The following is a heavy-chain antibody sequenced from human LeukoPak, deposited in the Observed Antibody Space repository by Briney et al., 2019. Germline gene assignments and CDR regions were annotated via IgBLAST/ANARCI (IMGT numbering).Heavy chain of an antibody. J-gene: IGHJ4*02. Sequence: GGSLRLSCAVSGFTFSSYWMSWVRQAPGKGLEWVANIKQDGSVKYYVESVKGRFTISRDNAKNSLYLQMNSLRDEDTAVYYCAKNWGSGWYYFDYWGQGTLVTVSS. D-gene: IGHD6-19*01. CDR1: GFTFSSYW. V-gene: IGHV3-7*01. CDR2: IKQDGSVK. CDR3: AKNWGSGWYYFDY.